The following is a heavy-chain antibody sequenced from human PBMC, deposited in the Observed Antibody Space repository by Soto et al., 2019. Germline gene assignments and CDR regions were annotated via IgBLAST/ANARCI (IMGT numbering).Heavy chain of an antibody. J-gene: IGHJ6*02. CDR2: INHSGST. CDR3: ARGLTMVRGVLRYYYYGMDV. CDR1: GGSFSGYY. Sequence: QVQLQQWGAGLLKPSETLSLTCAVYGGSFSGYYWSWIRQPPGKGLEWIGEINHSGSTNYNPSLKSRVTISVDTSXXQXSXXLSSVTAADTAVYYCARGLTMVRGVLRYYYYGMDVWGQGTTVTVSS. D-gene: IGHD3-10*01. V-gene: IGHV4-34*01.